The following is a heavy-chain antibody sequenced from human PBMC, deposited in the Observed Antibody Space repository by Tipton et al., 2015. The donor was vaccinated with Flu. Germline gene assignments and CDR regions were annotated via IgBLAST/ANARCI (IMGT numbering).Heavy chain of an antibody. D-gene: IGHD7-27*01. J-gene: IGHJ3*02. CDR2: ISYDGSNK. CDR3: ARDGEGDALDI. CDR1: GFTFSSYA. Sequence: QLVQSGGGVVQPGRSPRLSCAASGFTFSSYAMHWVRQAPGKGLEWVAVISYDGSNKYYADSVKGRFTISRDKSKNTLYLQMNSLRAEDTAVYYCARDGEGDALDICGEGKIGTVSS. V-gene: IGHV3-30*04.